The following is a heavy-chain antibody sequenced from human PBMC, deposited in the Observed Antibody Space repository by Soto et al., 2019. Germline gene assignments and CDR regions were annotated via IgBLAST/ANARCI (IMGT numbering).Heavy chain of an antibody. CDR2: IKQDGSEK. CDR1: GFTFSSYW. CDR3: ARVRDIGGWMREIDY. Sequence: EVQLVESGGGLVQPGGSLRLSCAASGFTFSSYWMSWVRQAPGKGLEWVANIKQDGSEKYYVDSVKGRFTISRDNAKNSLYLQMNSLRAEDTAVYYCARVRDIGGWMREIDYWGQGTLVTVSS. D-gene: IGHD2-15*01. V-gene: IGHV3-7*05. J-gene: IGHJ4*02.